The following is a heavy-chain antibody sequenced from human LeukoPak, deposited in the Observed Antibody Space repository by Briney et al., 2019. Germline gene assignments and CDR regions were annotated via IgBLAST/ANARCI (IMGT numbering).Heavy chain of an antibody. Sequence: PSETLSLTCTVSGGSISSGGYYWSWIRQHPGKGLEWIGCIYYSGSTYYNPSLKSRVTISVDTSKNQFSLKLSSVTAADTAVYYCARDLLPGLYFDYWGQGTLVTVSS. V-gene: IGHV4-31*03. D-gene: IGHD1-14*01. J-gene: IGHJ4*02. CDR2: IYYSGST. CDR1: GGSISSGGYY. CDR3: ARDLLPGLYFDY.